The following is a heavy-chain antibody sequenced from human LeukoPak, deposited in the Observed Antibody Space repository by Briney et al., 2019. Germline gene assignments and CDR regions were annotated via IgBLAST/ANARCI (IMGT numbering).Heavy chain of an antibody. D-gene: IGHD6-13*01. CDR3: ARAWLYSSSWYWFDP. J-gene: IGHJ5*02. CDR2: ISAYNGNT. V-gene: IGHV1-18*01. CDR1: GYTFTSYG. Sequence: ASVKVSCKASGYTFTSYGISWVRQAPGQGLEWMGWISAYNGNTNYAQKLQGRVTMTTDTSTSTAYMELRSLRSDDTAVYYCARAWLYSSSWYWFDPWGQRTLVTVSS.